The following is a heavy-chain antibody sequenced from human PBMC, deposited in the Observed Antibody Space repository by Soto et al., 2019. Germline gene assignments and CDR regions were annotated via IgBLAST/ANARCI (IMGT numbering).Heavy chain of an antibody. CDR2: IKSKTEGGTT. J-gene: IGHJ4*02. V-gene: IGHV3-15*05. D-gene: IGHD2-2*01. CDR3: TTWPAQLGYCSSTSCYVSAY. CDR1: GFTFSNTL. Sequence: CLRLSCAASGFTFSNTLLSWVRQGPGRRLEWVGRIKSKTEGGTTDYAAPVKGRFTSARDDSKITLYLQMNSLKTEDTAVYYCTTWPAQLGYCSSTSCYVSAYWGQGTLVTVSS.